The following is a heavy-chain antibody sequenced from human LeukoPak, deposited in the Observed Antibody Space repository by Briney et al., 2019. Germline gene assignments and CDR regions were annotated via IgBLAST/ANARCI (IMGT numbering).Heavy chain of an antibody. CDR2: ISDSGDAT. J-gene: IGHJ5*02. V-gene: IGHV3-23*01. Sequence: GGSLRLSCAASGFTLSSFAMSWVRQAPGKGLEWVSAISDSGDATHLADSVKGRFTISGDNSKNTLYLHMNSLRAEDTAVYYCASNPGRGDWFDPWGQGTLVTVSS. CDR3: ASNPGRGDWFDP. D-gene: IGHD3-10*01. CDR1: GFTLSSFA.